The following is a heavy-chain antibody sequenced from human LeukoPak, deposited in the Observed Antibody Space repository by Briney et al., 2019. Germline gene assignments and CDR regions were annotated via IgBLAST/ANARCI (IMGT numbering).Heavy chain of an antibody. CDR3: ARVRPYYYGSGSLGYYMDV. Sequence: GGSLRLSCAASGFTFSSYWMSWVRQAPGKGLEWVANIKQDGSEKYYVDSVKGRFTISRDNAKNSLYLQMNSLRAEDTAAYYCARVRPYYYGSGSLGYYMDVWGKGTTVTVSS. CDR1: GFTFSSYW. J-gene: IGHJ6*03. CDR2: IKQDGSEK. V-gene: IGHV3-7*01. D-gene: IGHD3-10*01.